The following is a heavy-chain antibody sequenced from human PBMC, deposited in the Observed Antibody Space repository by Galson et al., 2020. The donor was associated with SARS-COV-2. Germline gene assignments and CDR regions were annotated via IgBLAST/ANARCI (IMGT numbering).Heavy chain of an antibody. D-gene: IGHD3-16*01. CDR3: ARGRQGVVPSPVLGLGPFYSYYSMDV. CDR2: IKSGGDT. CDR1: GGSFSGYS. V-gene: IGHV4-34*01. J-gene: IGHJ6*03. Sequence: SETLSLTCAVYGGSFSGYSWTWIRQAPGKGLEWLGEIKSGGDTKYSPSLRSRVTLSVDTSRHQFSLKLTSVPVADTALYFCARGRQGVVPSPVLGLGPFYSYYSMDVWGKGTT.